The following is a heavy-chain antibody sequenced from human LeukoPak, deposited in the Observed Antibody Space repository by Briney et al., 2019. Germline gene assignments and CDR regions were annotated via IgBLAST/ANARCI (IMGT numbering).Heavy chain of an antibody. J-gene: IGHJ3*02. Sequence: GGSLRLSCAASGFTFSSYSMNWVRQAPGKGLEWVSSISSSSYIYYADSVKGRFTISRDNAKNSLYLQMNSLRAEDTAVYYCARMGTPADAFDIWGQGTMVTVSS. CDR3: ARMGTPADAFDI. V-gene: IGHV3-21*01. CDR2: ISSSSYI. CDR1: GFTFSSYS.